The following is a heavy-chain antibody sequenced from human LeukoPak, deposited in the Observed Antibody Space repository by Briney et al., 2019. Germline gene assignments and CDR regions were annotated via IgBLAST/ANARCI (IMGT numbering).Heavy chain of an antibody. CDR3: ARGGGRGYSYGY. D-gene: IGHD5-18*01. CDR1: GGSISSYY. J-gene: IGHJ4*02. CDR2: IYCSGST. Sequence: SETLSLTCTVSGGSISSYYWSWIRQPPGKGLEWIGYIYCSGSTNYNPSLKSRVTISVDTSKNQFSLKLSSVTAADTAVYYCARGGGRGYSYGYWGQGTLVTVSS. V-gene: IGHV4-59*01.